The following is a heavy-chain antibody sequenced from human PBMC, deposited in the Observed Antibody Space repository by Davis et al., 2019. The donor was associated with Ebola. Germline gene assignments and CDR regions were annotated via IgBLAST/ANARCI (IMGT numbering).Heavy chain of an antibody. CDR1: GGSISSYY. Sequence: SETLSLTCTVPGGSISSYYWSWIRQPPGKGLEWIGYIYYSGSTKYNPSLKSRVTISLDTSKNQFSLKLSSVTAADTAVYYCARDARGYYYDSSGYYSTYYFDYWGQGTLVTVSS. D-gene: IGHD3-22*01. J-gene: IGHJ4*02. V-gene: IGHV4-59*12. CDR2: IYYSGST. CDR3: ARDARGYYYDSSGYYSTYYFDY.